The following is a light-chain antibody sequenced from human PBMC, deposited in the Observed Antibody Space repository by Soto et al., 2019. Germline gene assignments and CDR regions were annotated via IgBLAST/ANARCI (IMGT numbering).Light chain of an antibody. CDR3: QSYDSRLSVI. CDR1: NSNIGAGYD. Sequence: QAVVTQPPSVSGAPGQRVSISCTGNNSNIGAGYDVHWYQQLPGTAPKLLIYDNNSRPSGVPDRFSGSKSGTSASLDITGLQTEDEGLYFCQSYDSRLSVIFGGGTKLTVL. CDR2: DNN. J-gene: IGLJ2*01. V-gene: IGLV1-40*01.